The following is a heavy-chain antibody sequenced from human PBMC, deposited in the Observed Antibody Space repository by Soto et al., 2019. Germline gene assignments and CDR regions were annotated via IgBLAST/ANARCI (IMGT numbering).Heavy chain of an antibody. J-gene: IGHJ2*01. CDR2: ISGSGGAT. CDR3: AKDLGPPVRSHYPYCYFDV. CDR1: GFTFSSYA. V-gene: IGHV3-23*01. Sequence: EVQLLESGGGLVQPGGSLSLSCAASGFTFSSYAMSWVRQTPGKGLEWVAGISGSGGATYYADAVKGRLTISRDNSNNTLYAQMTSLRAEDTSVYYCAKDLGPPVRSHYPYCYFDVWGRGTLVTVSS. D-gene: IGHD3-10*01.